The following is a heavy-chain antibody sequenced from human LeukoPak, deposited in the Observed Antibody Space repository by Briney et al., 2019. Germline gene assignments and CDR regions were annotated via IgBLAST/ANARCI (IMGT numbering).Heavy chain of an antibody. CDR1: GFTFSSYA. CDR3: AKEIAVAGFDY. D-gene: IGHD6-19*01. Sequence: PGGSLRLSCAASGFTFSSYAXXXXXQAPGKXLEWVSAISGSGGSTYYADSVKGRFTIXXXNSKNTLYLQMNSLRAEDTAVYYCAKEIAVAGFDYWGQGTLVTVSS. J-gene: IGHJ4*02. V-gene: IGHV3-23*01. CDR2: ISGSGGST.